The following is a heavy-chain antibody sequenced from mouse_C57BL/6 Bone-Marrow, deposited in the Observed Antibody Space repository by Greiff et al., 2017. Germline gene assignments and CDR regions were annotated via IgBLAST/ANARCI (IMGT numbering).Heavy chain of an antibody. CDR3: ANLNPLFAY. D-gene: IGHD6-1*01. CDR1: GYTFTSYT. J-gene: IGHJ2*01. CDR2: INPSSGYT. V-gene: IGHV1-4*01. Sequence: LVESGAELARPGASVKMSCKASGYTFTSYTMHWVKQRPGQGLEWIGYINPSSGYTKYNQKFKDKATLTADKSSSAAYMQLSSLTSEDSAVYYCANLNPLFAYWGQGTTLTVSS.